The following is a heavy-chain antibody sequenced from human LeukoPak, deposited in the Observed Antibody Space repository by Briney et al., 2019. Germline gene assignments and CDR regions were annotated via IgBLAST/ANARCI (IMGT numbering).Heavy chain of an antibody. V-gene: IGHV4-31*03. CDR3: ARNFHDRSGYRYYFGY. J-gene: IGHJ4*02. D-gene: IGHD3-22*01. CDR1: GGSISSGGYF. Sequence: SETLSLTCTVSGGSISSGGYFWSWVRQHPGKGLEWIGYIYYSGSTYYSPSLRSRVSISVDTSKNQFSLKLGSVTAADTAVYYCARNFHDRSGYRYYFGYWGEGTLVTVSS. CDR2: IYYSGST.